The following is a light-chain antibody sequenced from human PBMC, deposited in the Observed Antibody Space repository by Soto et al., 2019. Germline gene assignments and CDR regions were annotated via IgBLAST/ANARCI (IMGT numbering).Light chain of an antibody. CDR3: QQYNNWPPSFT. Sequence: EIVMTQSPATLSVSPGERATLSCRASQSVSSNLAWYQHKPGQAPRLLIYGASTRATGIPARFSGGGSGTKFTLTISSLQSEDFAVYYCQQYNNWPPSFTFGPGTKGDIK. CDR2: GAS. V-gene: IGKV3-15*01. CDR1: QSVSSN. J-gene: IGKJ3*01.